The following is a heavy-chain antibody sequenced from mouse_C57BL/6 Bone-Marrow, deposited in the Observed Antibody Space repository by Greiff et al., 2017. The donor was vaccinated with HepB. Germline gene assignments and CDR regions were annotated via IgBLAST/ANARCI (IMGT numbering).Heavy chain of an antibody. D-gene: IGHD1-1*01. CDR3: ARWGITTVVEMTY. CDR1: GYTFTSYW. Sequence: VQLQQPGAELVKPGASVKLSCKASGYTFTSYWMQWVKQRPGQGLEWIGESDPSDSYTNYNPKFKGKATLTVDKSSSTAYMQLSSLTSEDSAVYYCARWGITTVVEMTYWGQGTLVTVSA. CDR2: SDPSDSYT. J-gene: IGHJ3*01. V-gene: IGHV1-50*01.